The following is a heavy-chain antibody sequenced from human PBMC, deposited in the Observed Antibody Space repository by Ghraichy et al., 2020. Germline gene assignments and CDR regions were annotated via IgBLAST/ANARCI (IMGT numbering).Heavy chain of an antibody. J-gene: IGHJ4*02. Sequence: ESLNISCTVSSGSISSSSYYWGWIRQPPGKGLEWIGSLYYGGSTYYNPSLESRVTISVDTSKNQFSLELNSVTAADTAVYYCATNGGAARPYFDCWGQGTLVTVSS. CDR3: ATNGGAARPYFDC. V-gene: IGHV4-39*01. CDR2: LYYGGST. D-gene: IGHD6-6*01. CDR1: SGSISSSSYY.